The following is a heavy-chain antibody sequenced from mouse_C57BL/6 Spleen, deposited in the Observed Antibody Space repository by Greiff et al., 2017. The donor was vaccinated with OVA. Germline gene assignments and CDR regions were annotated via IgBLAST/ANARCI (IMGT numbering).Heavy chain of an antibody. CDR3: ARSWLLRDWYFDV. J-gene: IGHJ1*03. CDR1: GYAFSSYW. V-gene: IGHV1-80*01. CDR2: IYPGDGDT. D-gene: IGHD2-3*01. Sequence: VQLQQSGAELVKPGASVKISCKASGYAFSSYWMNWVKQRPGKGLEWIGQIYPGDGDTNYNGKFKGKATLTADKSSSTAYMQLSSLTSEDSAVYYCARSWLLRDWYFDVWGTGTTVTVSS.